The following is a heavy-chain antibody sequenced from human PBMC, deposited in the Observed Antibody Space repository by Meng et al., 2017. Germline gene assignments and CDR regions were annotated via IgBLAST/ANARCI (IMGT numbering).Heavy chain of an antibody. CDR1: RVSLRGYY. CDR3: AREAIFGVAPGALDY. V-gene: IGHV4-34*11. D-gene: IGHD3-3*01. CDR2: IYYSGST. Sequence: QVQLRQWGAELFTPSETLSLTFAVYRVSLRGYYWSWIRQPPGKGLELIGYIYYSGSTNYHPSLKSRVTISVDTSKNQFSLKLSSVTAADTAVYYCAREAIFGVAPGALDYWGQGTLVTVSS. J-gene: IGHJ4*02.